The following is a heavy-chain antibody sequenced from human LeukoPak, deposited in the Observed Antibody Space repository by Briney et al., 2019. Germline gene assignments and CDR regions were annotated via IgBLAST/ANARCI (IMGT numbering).Heavy chain of an antibody. CDR2: INPNNGGT. V-gene: IGHV1-2*02. CDR1: GYTFTGCY. CDR3: ASRIAAAGSLTGRTGVGWFDP. D-gene: IGHD6-13*01. Sequence: ASVKVSCKASGYTFTGCYMQWVRQAPGQGLEWMGWINPNNGGTNYAQKFQGRVTMTRDTSISTAYMELSRLRSDDTAVYYCASRIAAAGSLTGRTGVGWFDPWGQGTLVTVSS. J-gene: IGHJ5*02.